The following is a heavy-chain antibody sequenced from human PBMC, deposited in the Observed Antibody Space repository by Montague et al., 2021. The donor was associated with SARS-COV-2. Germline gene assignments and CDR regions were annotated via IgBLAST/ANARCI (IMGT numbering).Heavy chain of an antibody. CDR1: GDSITGDVSY. Sequence: TLSLTCTVSGDSITGDVSYWSWVRQPAGKGLEWIGRIYTTGSTNYNPSLKSRVTMSLDTSKHQFSLKLSSVTAADTAVYYCARDDFRWVFDYWGQGTLVTVSS. V-gene: IGHV4-61*02. D-gene: IGHD2/OR15-2a*01. J-gene: IGHJ4*02. CDR3: ARDDFRWVFDY. CDR2: IYTTGST.